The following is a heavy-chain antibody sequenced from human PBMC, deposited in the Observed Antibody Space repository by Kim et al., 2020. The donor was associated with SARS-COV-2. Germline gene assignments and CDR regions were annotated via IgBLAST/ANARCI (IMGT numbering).Heavy chain of an antibody. D-gene: IGHD3-9*01. CDR2: IYYSGST. CDR3: ARAGFDWLSRVGYFDY. V-gene: IGHV4-31*03. CDR1: GGSISSGGYY. Sequence: SETLSLTCTVSGGSISSGGYYWSWIRQHPGKGLEWIGYIYYSGSTYYNPSLKSRVTISVDTSKNQFSLKLSSVTAADTAVYYCARAGFDWLSRVGYFDYWGQGTLVTVSS. J-gene: IGHJ4*02.